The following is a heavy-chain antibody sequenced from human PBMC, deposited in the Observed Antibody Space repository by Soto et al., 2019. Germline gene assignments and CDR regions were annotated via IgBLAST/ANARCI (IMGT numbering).Heavy chain of an antibody. V-gene: IGHV1-46*01. CDR3: AGGRSAVTSAYYYYGMDD. D-gene: IGHD4-17*01. CDR2: INPSCGST. Sequence: QVQLVQSGAEVKKPGASVKVSCKASGYPFTSYYMHWVRQATGQGLEWMGIINPSCGSTSSAQKLQRRVAMTSDTTTNLVDMELSSVRSDDTAVYYCAGGRSAVTSAYYYYGMDDWGQGTTVTVSS. J-gene: IGHJ6*02. CDR1: GYPFTSYY.